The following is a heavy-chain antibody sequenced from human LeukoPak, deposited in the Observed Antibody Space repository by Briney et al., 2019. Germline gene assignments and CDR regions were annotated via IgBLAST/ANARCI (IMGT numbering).Heavy chain of an antibody. D-gene: IGHD6-19*01. CDR1: GGSFSGYY. V-gene: IGHV4-34*01. CDR2: INHSGST. Sequence: SETLSLTCAVHGGSFSGYYWSWIRQPPGKGLEWFGEINHSGSTNYNPSLKSRVTISVDTAKNQFSLKLSSVTAADTAVYYCARGSVAGTRGLSEFDDWGQGTLVTVSS. J-gene: IGHJ4*02. CDR3: ARGSVAGTRGLSEFDD.